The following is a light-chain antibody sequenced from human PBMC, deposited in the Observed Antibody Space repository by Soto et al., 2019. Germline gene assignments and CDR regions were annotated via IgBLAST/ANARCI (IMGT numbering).Light chain of an antibody. CDR1: QDISKF. CDR3: QQYENRPYT. CDR2: DAS. J-gene: IGKJ3*01. Sequence: DIQMTQSPSSLSASIAYRVSFTCQASQDISKFLNWYQHKPGQAPSLLIYDASKSHFGVPSRFSGSGSGTDFTFTISSLQPEDNATYYCQQYENRPYTFGPGTKVDIK. V-gene: IGKV1-33*01.